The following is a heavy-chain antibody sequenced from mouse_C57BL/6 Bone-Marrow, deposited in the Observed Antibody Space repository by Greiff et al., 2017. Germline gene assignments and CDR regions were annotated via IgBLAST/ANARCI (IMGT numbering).Heavy chain of an antibody. V-gene: IGHV1-80*01. CDR2: IYPGDGDT. CDR3: ERDVYYYAMDY. Sequence: VQLQQSGAELVKPGASVKISCKASGYAFSSYWMNWVKQRPGKGLEWIGQIYPGDGDTNYNGKFKGKATLTADKSSSTAYMQLSSLTSEVSAVYFCERDVYYYAMDYWGQGTSVTVSS. J-gene: IGHJ4*01. CDR1: GYAFSSYW.